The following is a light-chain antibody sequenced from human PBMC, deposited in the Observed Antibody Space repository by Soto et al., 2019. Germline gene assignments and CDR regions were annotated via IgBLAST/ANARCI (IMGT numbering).Light chain of an antibody. J-gene: IGKJ5*01. CDR1: QSVSSY. CDR2: DAS. V-gene: IGKV3-11*01. Sequence: EIVLTQSPATLSLSPGERATLSCRASQSVSSYLAWYPQKPGQAPRLLIYDASNMATGIPARFSGSGSGTDFSLTISSLEPEDFAVYYCQQRSNWPPTITFGQGTRLEIK. CDR3: QQRSNWPPTIT.